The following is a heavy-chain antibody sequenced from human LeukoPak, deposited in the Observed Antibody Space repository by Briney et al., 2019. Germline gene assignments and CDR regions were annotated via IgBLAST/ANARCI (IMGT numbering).Heavy chain of an antibody. Sequence: GGSLRLSCAASGFTFSSYAMSWVRQAPGKGLEWVSAISGSDGSTYYADSVKGRFTISRDNSKNTLYLQMNSLRAEDTAVYYCAKEGGKGVKGRLVLGHCCPYYFDYWGQGTLVTVSS. D-gene: IGHD2-21*02. J-gene: IGHJ4*02. CDR3: AKEGGKGVKGRLVLGHCCPYYFDY. CDR2: ISGSDGST. CDR1: GFTFSSYA. V-gene: IGHV3-23*01.